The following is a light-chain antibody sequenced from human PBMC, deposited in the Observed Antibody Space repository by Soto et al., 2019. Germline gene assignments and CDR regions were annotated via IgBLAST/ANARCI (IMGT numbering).Light chain of an antibody. CDR1: SSNIGNNA. Sequence: QSVLTQPPSVSEAPRQRGTISCSGSSSNIGNNAVNWYQQLPGKAPKLLIYYDDLLPSGVADRFSGSKSGTSASLAISGLQSEDEADYYCAAWDDSLNRYVFGTGTKLTVL. J-gene: IGLJ1*01. CDR2: YDD. CDR3: AAWDDSLNRYV. V-gene: IGLV1-36*01.